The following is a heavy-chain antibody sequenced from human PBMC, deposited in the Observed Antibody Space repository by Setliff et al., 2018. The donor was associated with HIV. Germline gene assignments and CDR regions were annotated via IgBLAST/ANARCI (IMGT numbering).Heavy chain of an antibody. D-gene: IGHD2-2*02. CDR1: GFTFNTYG. Sequence: PGGSLRLSCTASGFTFNTYGVHWVRQAPGKGLEWVSYISSSSSYTNYADSVKGRFTISRDNAKNSLYLQMNSLRAEDRAVYYCVRDIGFNLYDHWGQGTLVTVS. CDR2: ISSSSSYT. V-gene: IGHV3-21*05. CDR3: VRDIGFNLYDH. J-gene: IGHJ4*02.